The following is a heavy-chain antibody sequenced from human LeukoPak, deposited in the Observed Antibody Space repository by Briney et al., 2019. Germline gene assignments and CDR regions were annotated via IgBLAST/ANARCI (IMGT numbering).Heavy chain of an antibody. D-gene: IGHD4-11*01. Sequence: GGSLRLSCAASGFTFSSYGMHWVRQAPGKGLEWVAVIWYDGSNKYYADSVKGRFTISRDNSKNTLYVQMNSLRAEDTAVYYCARVSRDFYSNYYYYYGMDVWGQGTTVTVSS. CDR3: ARVSRDFYSNYYYYYGMDV. J-gene: IGHJ6*02. V-gene: IGHV3-33*01. CDR2: IWYDGSNK. CDR1: GFTFSSYG.